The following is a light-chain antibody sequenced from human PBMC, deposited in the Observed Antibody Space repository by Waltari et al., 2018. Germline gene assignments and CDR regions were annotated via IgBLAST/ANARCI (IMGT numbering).Light chain of an antibody. CDR2: KAS. CDR1: QSIGIY. CDR3: QQYNNYSPWT. V-gene: IGKV1-5*03. J-gene: IGKJ1*01. Sequence: DIQMTQSPSTLSASVGDRVTITCRASQSIGIYLAWYQQKPGKAPKLLIYKASHLESGVPSRFSGSGSGTEFSLTISSLQPDDFANYYCQQYNNYSPWTFGQGTKVEIK.